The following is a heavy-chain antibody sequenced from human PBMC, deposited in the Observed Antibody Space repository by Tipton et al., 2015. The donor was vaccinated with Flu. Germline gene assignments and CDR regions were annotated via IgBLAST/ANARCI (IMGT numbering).Heavy chain of an antibody. J-gene: IGHJ4*02. CDR1: GFKFSDYW. Sequence: GSLRLSCAASGFKFSDYWMGWVRQAPGKGLEWVANIKEDGSEKDYVDSVRGRFTISRDNPENSLYLQINSLRAEDTAVYYCVGDLDDSRGPDYFDSWGQGTLVTVSS. D-gene: IGHD3-22*01. CDR3: VGDLDDSRGPDYFDS. CDR2: IKEDGSEK. V-gene: IGHV3-7*01.